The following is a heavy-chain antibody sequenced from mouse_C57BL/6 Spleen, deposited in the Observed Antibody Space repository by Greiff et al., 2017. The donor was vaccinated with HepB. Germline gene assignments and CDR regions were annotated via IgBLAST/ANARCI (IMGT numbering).Heavy chain of an antibody. D-gene: IGHD6-5*01. CDR2: ILPGSGST. V-gene: IGHV1-9*01. Sequence: VQLQQSGAELMKPGASVKLSCTATGYTFTGYWIEWVKQRPGHGLEWIGEILPGSGSTNYNEKFKGKATFTADTSSNTAYMQLSSLTTEDSAIYDCARMRLAYDDDGGYAMDYWGQGTSVTVSS. J-gene: IGHJ4*01. CDR3: ARMRLAYDDDGGYAMDY. CDR1: GYTFTGYW.